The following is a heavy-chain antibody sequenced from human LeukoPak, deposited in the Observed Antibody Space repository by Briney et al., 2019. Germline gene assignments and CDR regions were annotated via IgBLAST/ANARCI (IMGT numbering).Heavy chain of an antibody. CDR1: GFTFSSYG. D-gene: IGHD2-2*01. V-gene: IGHV3-30*02. CDR3: AKDHCSSTSCYSPHTDY. CDR2: IRYDGSNK. J-gene: IGHJ4*02. Sequence: GGSLRLSCAASGFTFSSYGMHWVRQAPGKGLEWVAFIRYDGSNKYYADSVKGRFTISRDNSENTLYLQMNSLRAEDTAVYYCAKDHCSSTSCYSPHTDYWGQGTLVTVSS.